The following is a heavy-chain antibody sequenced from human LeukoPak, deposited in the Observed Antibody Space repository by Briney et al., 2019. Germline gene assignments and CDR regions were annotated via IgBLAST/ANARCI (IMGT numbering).Heavy chain of an antibody. Sequence: ASVKVSCKASGYTFTGYYMHWVRQAPGQGLEWMGWINPNSGGTNYAQKFQGRVTMTRDTSITTAYMELSRLRSDDTAVYFCARSWLVRNYYYMDVWGKGTTVTISS. V-gene: IGHV1-2*02. J-gene: IGHJ6*03. CDR3: ARSWLVRNYYYMDV. CDR2: INPNSGGT. D-gene: IGHD6-19*01. CDR1: GYTFTGYY.